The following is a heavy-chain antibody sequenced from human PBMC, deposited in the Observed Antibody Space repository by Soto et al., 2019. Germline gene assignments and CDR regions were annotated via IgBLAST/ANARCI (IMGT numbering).Heavy chain of an antibody. J-gene: IGHJ4*02. CDR3: ASACRWSQPVYFDY. CDR2: FDPEDGET. V-gene: IGHV1-24*01. Sequence: ASVKVSCKVSGYTLTELSMHWVRQAPGKGLEWMGGFDPEDGETIYAQKFQGRVTMTEDTSTDTAYMELSSLRSEDTAVYYCASACRWSQPVYFDYRGQGSLVTVSS. D-gene: IGHD2-15*01. CDR1: GYTLTELS.